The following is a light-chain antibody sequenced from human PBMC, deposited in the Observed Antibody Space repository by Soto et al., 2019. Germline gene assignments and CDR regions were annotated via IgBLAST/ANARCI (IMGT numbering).Light chain of an antibody. CDR1: SSNIGAGYD. CDR2: DNN. Sequence: QSVLTQPPSVSGAPGQRVTISCTGSSSNIGAGYDVHWYQQLPGTAPELLIYDNNNRPPGVPDRFSGSKSDTSASLAITGLQAEDEADYYCQSYDSSLSAYVFGTGTKVTVL. V-gene: IGLV1-40*01. J-gene: IGLJ1*01. CDR3: QSYDSSLSAYV.